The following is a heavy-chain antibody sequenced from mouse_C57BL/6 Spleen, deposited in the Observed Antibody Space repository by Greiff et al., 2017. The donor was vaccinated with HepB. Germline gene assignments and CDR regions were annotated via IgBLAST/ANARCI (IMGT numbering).Heavy chain of an antibody. CDR1: GYSFTGYY. V-gene: IGHV1-42*01. Sequence: EVQLVESGPELVKPGASVKISCKASGYSFTGYYMNWVKQSPEKGLEWIGEINPSTGGTTYNQKFKGKATLTVEKSSSTAYMQLKSLTSEDSAVYYCARYGYYGSSYGAMDYWGQGTSVTVSS. CDR2: INPSTGGT. J-gene: IGHJ4*01. CDR3: ARYGYYGSSYGAMDY. D-gene: IGHD1-1*01.